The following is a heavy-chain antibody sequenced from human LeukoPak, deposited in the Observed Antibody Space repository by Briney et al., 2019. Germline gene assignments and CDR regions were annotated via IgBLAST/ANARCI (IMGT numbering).Heavy chain of an antibody. CDR2: IRSKAYGGTT. J-gene: IGHJ4*02. V-gene: IGHV3-49*05. D-gene: IGHD6-13*01. CDR1: GFTLGDYA. Sequence: KPGGSLRLSCTASGFTLGDYAMSWFRQAPGKGLEWVGFIRSKAYGGTTEYAASVKGRFTISRDDSKSIAYLQMNSLKTEDTAVYYCTRRSSSWFFDYWGQGTLVTVSS. CDR3: TRRSSSWFFDY.